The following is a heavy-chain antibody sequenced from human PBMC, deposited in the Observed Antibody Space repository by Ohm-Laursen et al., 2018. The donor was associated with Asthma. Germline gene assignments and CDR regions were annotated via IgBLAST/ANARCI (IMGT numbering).Heavy chain of an antibody. J-gene: IGHJ4*02. CDR1: GFTFSYYS. CDR3: ARGMLISGVVITAYDN. Sequence: SLRLSCAASGFTFSYYSMVWVRQAPGTGLEWVSSISDSSEYIYYADSVRGRFTVSRDNAKNSMDLQMDRLRAEDTAVYYCARGMLISGVVITAYDNWGQGVLVNVSS. V-gene: IGHV3-21*01. D-gene: IGHD3-3*01. CDR2: ISDSSEYI.